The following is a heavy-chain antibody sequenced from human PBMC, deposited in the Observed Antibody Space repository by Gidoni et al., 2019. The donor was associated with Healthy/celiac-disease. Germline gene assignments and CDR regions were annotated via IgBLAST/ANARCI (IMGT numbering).Heavy chain of an antibody. J-gene: IGHJ4*02. CDR1: GFTFSNAW. Sequence: EVQLVESGGGLVKPGGSLRLSCAASGFTFSNAWMSWVRQAPGKGLGWVGRIKSKTDGGTTDYAAPVKGRFTISRDDSKNTLYLQMNSLKTEDTAVYYCTTEEHPYSYGPVFDYWGQGTLVTVSS. D-gene: IGHD5-18*01. CDR2: IKSKTDGGTT. V-gene: IGHV3-15*01. CDR3: TTEEHPYSYGPVFDY.